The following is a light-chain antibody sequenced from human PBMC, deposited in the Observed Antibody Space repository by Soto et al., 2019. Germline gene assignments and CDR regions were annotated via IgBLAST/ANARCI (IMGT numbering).Light chain of an antibody. CDR1: QNIDNNY. CDR2: DAS. J-gene: IGKJ1*01. V-gene: IGKV3-20*01. Sequence: EIVLTQSPDSLSLSPGDRATLSCRASQNIDNNYIAWYQQKPGQAPRLLIYDASSRATGIPDRFSGSGSGTDFTLTISRLEPEDFAVYYCQQCAYSPRTFGQGTQVEVK. CDR3: QQCAYSPRT.